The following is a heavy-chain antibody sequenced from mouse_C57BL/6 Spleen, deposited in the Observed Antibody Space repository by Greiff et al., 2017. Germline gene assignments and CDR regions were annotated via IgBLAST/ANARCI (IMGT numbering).Heavy chain of an antibody. CDR2: IYPSDSET. Sequence: QVQLQQPGAELVRPGSSVKLSCKASGYTFTSYWMDWVKQRPGQGLEWIGYIYPSDSETHYNQKFKDKATLTVDKSSSTAYMQLSSLTSEDSAVYYCESTTVVSYWYFDVWGTGTTVTVSS. CDR1: GYTFTSYW. D-gene: IGHD1-1*01. CDR3: ESTTVVSYWYFDV. V-gene: IGHV1-61*01. J-gene: IGHJ1*03.